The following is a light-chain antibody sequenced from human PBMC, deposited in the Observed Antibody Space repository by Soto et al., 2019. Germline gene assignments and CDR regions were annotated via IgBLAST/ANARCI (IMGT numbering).Light chain of an antibody. V-gene: IGLV2-14*01. CDR1: SSDVGVYNY. CDR2: EVS. J-gene: IGLJ1*01. CDR3: SSYTASSTLLYV. Sequence: LTQPASVSGSPGQSITISCTGTSSDVGVYNYVSWYQQHPGKAPKLMIYEVSHRPSGISNRFSGSKSGSTASLTISGLQAEDEADYYCSSYTASSTLLYVFGTGTKVTVL.